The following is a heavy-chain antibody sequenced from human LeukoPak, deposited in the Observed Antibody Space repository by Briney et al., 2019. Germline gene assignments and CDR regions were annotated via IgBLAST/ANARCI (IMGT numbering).Heavy chain of an antibody. V-gene: IGHV4-59*01. D-gene: IGHD2-2*01. Sequence: SETLSLTCTVSGGSYDWSWIRQPPGKGLEWIGFVYYSGNTNYNPSLKSRVTISLDTSKNQFSLKLRSVTTADTAVYYCARGRYQLDYWGQGTLVTVSS. CDR1: GGSYD. J-gene: IGHJ4*02. CDR2: VYYSGNT. CDR3: ARGRYQLDY.